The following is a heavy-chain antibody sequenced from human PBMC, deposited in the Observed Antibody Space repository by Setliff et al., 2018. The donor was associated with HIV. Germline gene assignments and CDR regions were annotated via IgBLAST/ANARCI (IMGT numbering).Heavy chain of an antibody. CDR2: ITPIFGTT. CDR1: GGTFSRNP. V-gene: IGHV1-69*13. D-gene: IGHD3-10*01. Sequence: GASVKVSCKASGGTFSRNPNSWVRQAPGQGLEWMGGITPIFGTTKYAQTFQGRVTITADESRTTAYLDLNSLRSEDTAVYYCATAGEMATIGYSYYYIGVWGKGTTVTVSS. CDR3: ATAGEMATIGYSYYYIGV. J-gene: IGHJ6*03.